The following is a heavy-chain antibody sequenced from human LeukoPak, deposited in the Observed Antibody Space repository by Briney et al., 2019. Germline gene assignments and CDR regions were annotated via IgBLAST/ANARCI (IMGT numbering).Heavy chain of an antibody. J-gene: IGHJ4*02. Sequence: HRASVKVSCKASGDTFTSYDINWVRQATGQGLEWMGWMNPNSGNTGYAQKFQGRVTMTRNTSISTAYMELSSLRSEDTAVYYCARGGYSGYDWVFDYWGQGTLVTVSS. V-gene: IGHV1-8*01. CDR3: ARGGYSGYDWVFDY. D-gene: IGHD5-12*01. CDR1: GDTFTSYD. CDR2: MNPNSGNT.